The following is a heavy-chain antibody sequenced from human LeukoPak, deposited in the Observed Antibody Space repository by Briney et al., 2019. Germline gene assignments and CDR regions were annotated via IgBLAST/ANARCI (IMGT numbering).Heavy chain of an antibody. CDR3: ARTGPDYTYYYYYGMDV. V-gene: IGHV3-30-3*01. D-gene: IGHD4-11*01. CDR2: ISYDGSNK. Sequence: GGSLRLSCAASGFTFSSYAMHWVRQAPGKGLEWVAVISYDGSNKYYADSVKGRFTISRDNSKNTLYLQMNSLRAEDTAVYYCARTGPDYTYYYYYGMDVWGQGTPVTVSS. CDR1: GFTFSSYA. J-gene: IGHJ6*02.